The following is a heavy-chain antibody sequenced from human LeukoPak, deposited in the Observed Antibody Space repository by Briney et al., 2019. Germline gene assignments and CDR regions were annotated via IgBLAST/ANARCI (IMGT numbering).Heavy chain of an antibody. CDR2: IYYSGST. Sequence: SETLSLTCTVSGGSISSYYGSWIRQPPGKGLEWIGYIYYSGSTNYNPSLKSRVTISVDTCKNQFSLKLSSVTAADTAVYYCARGVLSRVKGYSYSYYFDYWGQGTLVTVSS. D-gene: IGHD5-18*01. CDR1: GGSISSYY. CDR3: ARGVLSRVKGYSYSYYFDY. V-gene: IGHV4-59*01. J-gene: IGHJ4*02.